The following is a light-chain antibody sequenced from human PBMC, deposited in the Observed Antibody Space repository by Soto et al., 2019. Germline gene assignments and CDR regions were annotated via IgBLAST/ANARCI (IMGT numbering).Light chain of an antibody. Sequence: DIQMTQSPSTLSASVGDRVTLSCRASQSISDWLAWYQQKPGKAPKLLIYKASTLEIGVPSRFNGSGSGTEFTLTINTLQPDDFATYYCQQYALFRTFGQGTKVEIK. CDR3: QQYALFRT. J-gene: IGKJ1*01. CDR2: KAS. CDR1: QSISDW. V-gene: IGKV1-5*03.